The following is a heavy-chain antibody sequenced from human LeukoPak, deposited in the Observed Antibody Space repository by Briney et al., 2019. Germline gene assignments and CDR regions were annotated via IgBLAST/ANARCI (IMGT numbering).Heavy chain of an antibody. J-gene: IGHJ6*02. CDR1: GFTFSSYA. D-gene: IGHD2-2*02. CDR2: ISYDGSNK. Sequence: PGRSLRLSCAASGFTFSSYAMPWVRQAPGKGLEWVAVISYDGSNKYYADSVKGRFTISRDNSKNTLYLQMNSLRAEDTAVYYCARDPSHRGYCSSTSCYTGSDYYYGMDVWGQGTTVTVPS. CDR3: ARDPSHRGYCSSTSCYTGSDYYYGMDV. V-gene: IGHV3-30-3*01.